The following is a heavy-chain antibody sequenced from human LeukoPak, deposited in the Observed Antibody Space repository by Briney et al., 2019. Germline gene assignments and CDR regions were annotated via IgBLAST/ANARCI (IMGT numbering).Heavy chain of an antibody. CDR2: IKSKTDGGTT. CDR3: TTDQDGSGSYYLYYYGMDV. Sequence: GGSLRLSCAASGFTFSNAWMSWVRKAPGQGLEWVGRIKSKTDGGTTDYAAPVKGRFTISRGDSKNTLYLQMNSLKTEDTAVYYCTTDQDGSGSYYLYYYGMDVWGKGTTVTVSS. J-gene: IGHJ6*04. V-gene: IGHV3-15*01. CDR1: GFTFSNAW. D-gene: IGHD3-10*01.